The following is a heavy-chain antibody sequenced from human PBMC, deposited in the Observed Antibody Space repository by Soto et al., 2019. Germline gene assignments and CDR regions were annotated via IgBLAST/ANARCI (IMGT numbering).Heavy chain of an antibody. CDR1: GGTFSSYT. CDR2: IIPILGIA. Sequence: GASVKVSCKASGGTFSSYTISWVRQAPGQGLEWMGRIIPILGIANYAQKFQGRVTITTDKSTSTAYMELSSLRSEDTAVYYCARDLGVGATTNAFDIWGQGTMVTVSS. V-gene: IGHV1-69*04. J-gene: IGHJ3*02. D-gene: IGHD1-26*01. CDR3: ARDLGVGATTNAFDI.